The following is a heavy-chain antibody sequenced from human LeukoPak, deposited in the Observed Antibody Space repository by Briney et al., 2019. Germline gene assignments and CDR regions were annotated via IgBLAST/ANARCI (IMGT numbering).Heavy chain of an antibody. V-gene: IGHV3-53*01. CDR1: GFTFSSYA. D-gene: IGHD5-12*01. CDR3: ARGSRGYLNGGGFDY. J-gene: IGHJ4*02. CDR2: IYSGGST. Sequence: PGGSLRLSCAASGFTFSSYAMHWVRQAPGKGLEWVSVIYSGGSTYYADSVKGRFTISRDNSKNTLYLQMNSLRAEDTAVYYCARGSRGYLNGGGFDYWGQGTLVTVSS.